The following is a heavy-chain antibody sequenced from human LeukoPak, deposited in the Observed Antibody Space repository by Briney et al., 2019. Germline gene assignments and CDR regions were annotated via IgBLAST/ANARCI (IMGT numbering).Heavy chain of an antibody. Sequence: VASVKVSCKASGYTFTGYYMHWVRQAPGQGLEWMGWINPNSGGTNYAQKFQGRVTMTRDTSTSTVYMELSSLRSEDTAVYYCARVVYDSSDNDYWGQGTLVTVSS. CDR2: INPNSGGT. J-gene: IGHJ4*02. D-gene: IGHD3-22*01. CDR1: GYTFTGYY. V-gene: IGHV1-2*02. CDR3: ARVVYDSSDNDY.